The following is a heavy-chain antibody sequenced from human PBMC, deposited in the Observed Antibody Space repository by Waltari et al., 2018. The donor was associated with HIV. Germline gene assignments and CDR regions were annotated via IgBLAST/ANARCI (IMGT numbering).Heavy chain of an antibody. J-gene: IGHJ6*02. V-gene: IGHV3-74*01. CDR2: ISSGGSTT. CDR1: GFAFRSYY. Sequence: EVQLVESGGGSLQAGGSLRLSCAAPGFAFRSYYMFWVHQAPGKGLVWVSRISSGGSTTSYADSVKGRFTVSRDNARNTLYLQMNSLRAEDTAVYYCARYRPEVHYYNGMDVWGQGTTVTVSS. D-gene: IGHD3-16*02. CDR3: ARYRPEVHYYNGMDV.